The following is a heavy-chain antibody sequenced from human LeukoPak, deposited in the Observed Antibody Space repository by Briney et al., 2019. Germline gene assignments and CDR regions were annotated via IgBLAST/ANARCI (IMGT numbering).Heavy chain of an antibody. CDR2: ISHDGNNK. Sequence: GRSLRLSCAASGFTFSTYGMHWVRQAPGKGLEWVAVISHDGNNKYYVDSVKGRFTISRDNSKNTLCLQMNSLRAEDTAVYYCARDWGNWGYGWYFDHWGQGTPVTVSS. D-gene: IGHD7-27*01. V-gene: IGHV3-30*03. CDR1: GFTFSTYG. CDR3: ARDWGNWGYGWYFDH. J-gene: IGHJ4*02.